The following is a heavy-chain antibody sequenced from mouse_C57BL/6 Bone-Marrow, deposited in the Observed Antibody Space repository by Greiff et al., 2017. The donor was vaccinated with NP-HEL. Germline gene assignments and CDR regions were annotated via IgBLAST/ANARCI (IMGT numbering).Heavy chain of an antibody. CDR1: GYTFTSYG. J-gene: IGHJ1*03. V-gene: IGHV1-81*01. CDR3: ARRGLPWYFDV. CDR2: IYPRSGNT. Sequence: VQLQESGAELARPGASVKLSCKASGYTFTSYGISWVKQRTGQGLEWIGEIYPRSGNTYYNEKFKGKATLTADKSSSTAYMELRSLTSEDSAVYFCARRGLPWYFDVWGTGTTVTVSS. D-gene: IGHD3-1*01.